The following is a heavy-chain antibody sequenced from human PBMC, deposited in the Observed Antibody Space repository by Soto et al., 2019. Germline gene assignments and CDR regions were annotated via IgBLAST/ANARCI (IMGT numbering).Heavy chain of an antibody. J-gene: IGHJ6*02. CDR3: AKVTKRAAAGRYEYYKYGMDV. Sequence: EVQLLESGGALEHPGGSLRLSCAASGFAFSTYAMTWVRQAPGKGLEGVSVISGSGGSSYYAASVKGRFTISSDNSKNTLYLQMNGLRAADTALYYCAKVTKRAAAGRYEYYKYGMDVWGQGTTVTVSS. D-gene: IGHD6-13*01. CDR1: GFAFSTYA. V-gene: IGHV3-23*01. CDR2: ISGSGGSS.